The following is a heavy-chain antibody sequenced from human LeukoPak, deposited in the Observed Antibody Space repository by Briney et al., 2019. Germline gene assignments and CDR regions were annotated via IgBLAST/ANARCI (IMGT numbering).Heavy chain of an antibody. Sequence: SETLSLTCTVSGGSITIGDYYWSWIRQPPGKGLEWIGYIYYSGSTYYNPSLKSRVTISVDTSKNQFSLKLSSVTAADTAVYYCARGPSEPERWFDPWGQGTLVTVSS. D-gene: IGHD1-26*01. J-gene: IGHJ5*02. CDR3: ARGPSEPERWFDP. CDR1: GGSITIGDYY. V-gene: IGHV4-30-4*01. CDR2: IYYSGST.